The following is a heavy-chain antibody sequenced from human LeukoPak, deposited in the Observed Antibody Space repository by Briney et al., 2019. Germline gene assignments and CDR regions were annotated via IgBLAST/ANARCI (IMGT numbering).Heavy chain of an antibody. CDR2: ISSSGSTI. CDR3: ARAMATADAFDI. Sequence: PGGSLRLSCAASGFTFSSYEMNWVRQAPGKGLEWVSYISSSGSTIYYADSVKGRFTISRDNAKNSLYLQMNSLRAEDTAVYYCARAMATADAFDIWGQGTMVTVSS. D-gene: IGHD5-24*01. CDR1: GFTFSSYE. J-gene: IGHJ3*02. V-gene: IGHV3-48*03.